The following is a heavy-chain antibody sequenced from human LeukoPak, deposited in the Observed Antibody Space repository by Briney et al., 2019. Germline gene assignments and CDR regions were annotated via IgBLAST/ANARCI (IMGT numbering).Heavy chain of an antibody. J-gene: IGHJ5*02. D-gene: IGHD2-2*01. CDR1: GGSISSYY. CDR2: IYYSGST. V-gene: IGHV4-59*01. CDR3: ARVSDIVVVPAEFDP. Sequence: PSETPSLTCTVSGGSISSYYWSWIRQPPGKGLEWIGYIYYSGSTNYNPSLKSRVTISVDTSKNQFSLMLSSVTAADTAVYYCARVSDIVVVPAEFDPWGQGTLVTVSS.